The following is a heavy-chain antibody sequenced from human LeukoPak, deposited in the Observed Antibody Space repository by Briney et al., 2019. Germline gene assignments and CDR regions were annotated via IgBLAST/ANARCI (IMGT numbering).Heavy chain of an antibody. V-gene: IGHV3-23*01. Sequence: QAGGSLRLSCAASGFTFSNYGMNWVRQAPGKELEWVSGIRGSGENTYYADSVKGRFTISRDNSKNTLFLQMNSLRAEDTAFYYCAKDYWYSGAFPQPVISWGQGTLVTVSS. CDR3: AKDYWYSGAFPQPVIS. CDR2: IRGSGENT. D-gene: IGHD1-26*01. CDR1: GFTFSNYG. J-gene: IGHJ5*02.